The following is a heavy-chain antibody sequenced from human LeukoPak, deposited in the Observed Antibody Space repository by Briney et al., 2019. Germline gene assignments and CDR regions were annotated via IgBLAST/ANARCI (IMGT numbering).Heavy chain of an antibody. D-gene: IGHD2-2*01. V-gene: IGHV4-61*02. J-gene: IGHJ3*02. CDR1: GGSISSGSYY. Sequence: SETLSLTCTVSGGSISSGSYYWRWIRQPAGKGLEWIGRIYTSGSTNYNPSLKSRVTISVDTSKNQFSLKLSSVTAADTAVYYCARDHCSSTSCLEDDAFDIWGQGTMVTVSS. CDR3: ARDHCSSTSCLEDDAFDI. CDR2: IYTSGST.